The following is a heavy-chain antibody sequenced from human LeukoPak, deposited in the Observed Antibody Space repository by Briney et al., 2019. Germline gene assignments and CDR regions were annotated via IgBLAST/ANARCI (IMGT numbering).Heavy chain of an antibody. CDR1: GYHFTSYW. CDR3: ARRGYCSSTSCYMWDY. Sequence: GGSLQISCKGSGYHFTSYWIGWVRQLPGKGLEWMGIIYPGDSDTRYSPSFQGQVTISADKSISTAYLQWSSLKASDTAMYYCARRGYCSSTSCYMWDYWGQGTLVTVSS. D-gene: IGHD2-2*02. J-gene: IGHJ4*02. CDR2: IYPGDSDT. V-gene: IGHV5-51*01.